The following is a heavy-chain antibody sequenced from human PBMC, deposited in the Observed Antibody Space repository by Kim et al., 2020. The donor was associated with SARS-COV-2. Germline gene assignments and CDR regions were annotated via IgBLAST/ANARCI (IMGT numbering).Heavy chain of an antibody. J-gene: IGHJ4*02. CDR3: ARRTSVDTAMVTTPSALLSYFDY. D-gene: IGHD5-18*01. CDR1: GGSISSSSYY. V-gene: IGHV4-39*01. Sequence: SETLSLTCTVSGGSISSSSYYWGWIRQPPGKGLEWIGSIYYSGSTYYNPSLKSRVTISVDTSKNQFSLKLSSVTAADTAVYYCARRTSVDTAMVTTPSALLSYFDYWGQGTLVTVSS. CDR2: IYYSGST.